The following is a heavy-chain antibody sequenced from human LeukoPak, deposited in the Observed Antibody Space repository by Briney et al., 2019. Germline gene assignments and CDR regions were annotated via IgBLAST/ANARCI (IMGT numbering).Heavy chain of an antibody. D-gene: IGHD3-10*01. Sequence: SESLSLTCALYGRSFSGYYRGWVRQPAGEGLEWIGEINHSGSNNYNPSVKTRVTISIDTSKNQFSLKLSSVTAADTAVYYCARGLVSGMVRHPGMLPDIWGQGTMVTVSS. J-gene: IGHJ3*02. V-gene: IGHV4-34*01. CDR2: INHSGSN. CDR1: GRSFSGYY. CDR3: ARGLVSGMVRHPGMLPDI.